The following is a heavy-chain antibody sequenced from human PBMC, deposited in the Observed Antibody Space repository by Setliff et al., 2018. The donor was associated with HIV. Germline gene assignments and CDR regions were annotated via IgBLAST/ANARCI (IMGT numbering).Heavy chain of an antibody. CDR3: ARGGGFWSGQLDY. CDR1: GGSLSDDY. J-gene: IGHJ4*02. V-gene: IGHV4-34*01. D-gene: IGHD3-3*01. Sequence: SETLSLTCAVYGGSLSDDYWSWIRQPPGKGLEWIGEINHRGLSNFNPSLKSRVSISVETPRNQFSLKLTSVTAADTAVYYCARGGGFWSGQLDYWGQGTQVTVSS. CDR2: INHRGLS.